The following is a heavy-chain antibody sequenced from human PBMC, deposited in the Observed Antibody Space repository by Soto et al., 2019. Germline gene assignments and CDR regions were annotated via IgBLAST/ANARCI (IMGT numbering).Heavy chain of an antibody. D-gene: IGHD2-21*02. J-gene: IGHJ4*02. CDR3: ARQRTTVVTQAYFDH. CDR2: IYYSGRT. CDR1: GESISGSSYY. Sequence: LSLTCIVSGESISGSSYYWGWIRQPPGKGLEWIGSIYYSGRTYYNPSFKSRVTISIDTSKNQFSLKLSSVTATDTAVYYCARQRTTVVTQAYFDHWGQGALVTVSS. V-gene: IGHV4-39*01.